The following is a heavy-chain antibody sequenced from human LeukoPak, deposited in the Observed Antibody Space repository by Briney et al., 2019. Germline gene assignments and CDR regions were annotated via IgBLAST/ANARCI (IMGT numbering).Heavy chain of an antibody. CDR3: AGFLAMYDYGGNDLGDAFDI. D-gene: IGHD4-23*01. Sequence: ASGKLSWKAAGYTFTGFYMHWVRQAHGQGLEWIGWIKTNIAGTTYAQKLQGRDSMSRDASISTAYMELSRLRSDETAVYYSAGFLAMYDYGGNDLGDAFDIWGQGTMVTVSS. J-gene: IGHJ3*02. CDR2: IKTNIAGT. CDR1: GYTFTGFY. V-gene: IGHV1-2*02.